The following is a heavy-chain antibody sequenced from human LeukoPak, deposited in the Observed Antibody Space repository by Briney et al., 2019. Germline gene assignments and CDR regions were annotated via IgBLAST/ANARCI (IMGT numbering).Heavy chain of an antibody. Sequence: SETLSLTCIVSGGPISSYYWNWIRQSAGRGLEWMGRMYFTGSTNDNASLKSRVTMSIDTSKNQFSLRLTAVAAADTALYFCAGGSRHFFDFWGQGILVTVSS. CDR3: AGGSRHFFDF. J-gene: IGHJ4*02. CDR2: MYFTGST. D-gene: IGHD5-12*01. V-gene: IGHV4-4*07. CDR1: GGPISSYY.